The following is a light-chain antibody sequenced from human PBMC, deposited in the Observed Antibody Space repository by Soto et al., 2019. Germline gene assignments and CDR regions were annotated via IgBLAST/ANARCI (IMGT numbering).Light chain of an antibody. CDR2: DNN. CDR1: SSNIGNNY. J-gene: IGLJ1*01. CDR3: RRWDSSMSAYV. Sequence: QSVLTQPPSVSAAPGQKVTISCSGSSSNIGNNYVSWYQQLPGTAPKLLIYDNNKRPSGIPDRFSGSKSGTSATLGITGLQTGDEVDYYCRRWDSSMSAYVSGTWNKVPVL. V-gene: IGLV1-51*01.